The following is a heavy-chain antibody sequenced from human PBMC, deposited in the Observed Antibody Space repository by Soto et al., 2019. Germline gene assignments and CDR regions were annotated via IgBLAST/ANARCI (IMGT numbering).Heavy chain of an antibody. V-gene: IGHV4-39*01. CDR2: VFYTGFT. CDR3: ATSQKGYNWNYFDH. CDR1: GGSISSGGYY. D-gene: IGHD1-20*01. Sequence: SETLSLTCTVSGGSISSGGYYWGWLRQSPGKGPEWIGSVFYTGFTSYNPSLESRVPVSVDTSKNQFSLKVSGVSAADTAVYYCATSQKGYNWNYFDHWGQGALVTVSS. J-gene: IGHJ4*02.